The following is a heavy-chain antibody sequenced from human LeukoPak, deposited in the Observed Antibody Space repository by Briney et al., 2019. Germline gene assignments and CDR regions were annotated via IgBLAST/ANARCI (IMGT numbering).Heavy chain of an antibody. CDR3: ARDSGTTGEVKFDP. CDR2: IYYSGTT. J-gene: IGHJ5*02. CDR1: GGSISSYY. Sequence: SETLSFTCTVSGGSISSYYWSWIRQPPGKGLEWIGYIYYSGTTNYNPSLKSRVTISVDTSKNQFSLKLSSVTAADTAVYYCARDSGTTGEVKFDPWGQGTLVTVSS. V-gene: IGHV4-59*12. D-gene: IGHD3-10*01.